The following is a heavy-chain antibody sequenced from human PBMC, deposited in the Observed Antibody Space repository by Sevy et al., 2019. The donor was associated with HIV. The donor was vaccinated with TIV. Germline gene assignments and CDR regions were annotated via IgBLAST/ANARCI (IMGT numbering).Heavy chain of an antibody. CDR1: GFTFSSYA. CDR3: WQYSSGWYGGYYYYGMDV. Sequence: LSLTCAASGFTFSSYAMSWVRQAPGKGLEWVSAISGSGGSTYYADSVKGRFTISRDNSKNTLYLQMNRLRAEDTAVYYCWQYSSGWYGGYYYYGMDVWGQGTTVTVSS. J-gene: IGHJ6*02. V-gene: IGHV3-23*01. D-gene: IGHD6-19*01. CDR2: ISGSGGST.